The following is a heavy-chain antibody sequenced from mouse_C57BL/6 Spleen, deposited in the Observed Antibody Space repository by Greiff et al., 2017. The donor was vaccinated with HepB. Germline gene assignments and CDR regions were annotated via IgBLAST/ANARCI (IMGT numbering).Heavy chain of an antibody. CDR3: TRDGGLTGTGDY. D-gene: IGHD4-1*01. CDR1: GFTFSSYA. Sequence: EVMLMESGEGLVKPGGSLKLSCAASGFTFSSYAMSWVRQTPEKRLEWVAYISSGGDYIYYADTVKGRFTISRDNARNTLYLQMSSLKSEDTAMYYCTRDGGLTGTGDYWGQGTTLTVSS. CDR2: ISSGGDYI. V-gene: IGHV5-9-1*02. J-gene: IGHJ2*01.